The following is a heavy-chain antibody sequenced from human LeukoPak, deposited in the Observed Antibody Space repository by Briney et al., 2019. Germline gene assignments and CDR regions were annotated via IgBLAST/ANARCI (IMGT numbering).Heavy chain of an antibody. Sequence: PGGSLRLSCAASGFTFSSFTMNWVRQAPGKGLEWVSSISSSSSSIYYADSVKGRFTISRDNAKNSLYLQMNSLRAEDAAVYYCARAGLRYFDCDYWGQGTLVTVSS. CDR2: ISSSSSSI. CDR3: ARAGLRYFDCDY. CDR1: GFTFSSFT. D-gene: IGHD3-9*01. J-gene: IGHJ4*02. V-gene: IGHV3-21*01.